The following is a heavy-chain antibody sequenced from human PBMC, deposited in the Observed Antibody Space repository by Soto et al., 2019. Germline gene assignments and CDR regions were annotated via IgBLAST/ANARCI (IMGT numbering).Heavy chain of an antibody. J-gene: IGHJ4*02. CDR1: GFTFSSYG. D-gene: IGHD6-19*01. V-gene: IGHV3-30*18. CDR3: AKGRSIYIAVADPVDY. CDR2: ISYDGSNK. Sequence: QVQLVESGGGVVQPGRSLRLSCAASGFTFSSYGMHWVRQAPGKGLEWVAVISYDGSNKYYADSVKGRFTISRDNSKNTLYLQMNSLRAEDTAVYYCAKGRSIYIAVADPVDYWGQGTLVTVSS.